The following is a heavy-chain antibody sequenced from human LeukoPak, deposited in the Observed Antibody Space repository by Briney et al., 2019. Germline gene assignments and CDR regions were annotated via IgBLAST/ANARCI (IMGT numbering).Heavy chain of an antibody. D-gene: IGHD3-22*01. CDR3: ARQARAYYYDSSGYSPFDY. J-gene: IGHJ4*02. CDR1: GGSIDITNY. CDR2: IYYRGST. Sequence: SETLSLTCGVSGGSIDITNYWGWIRQPPGKGLEWIGSIYYRGSTYYNPSLKSRVTISVDTSKNQFSLKLSSVTAADTAVYYCARQARAYYYDSSGYSPFDYWGQRTLVTVSS. V-gene: IGHV4-39*01.